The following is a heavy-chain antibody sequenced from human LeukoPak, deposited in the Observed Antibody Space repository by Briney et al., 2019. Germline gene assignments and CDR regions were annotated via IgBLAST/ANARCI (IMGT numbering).Heavy chain of an antibody. CDR1: GYSFTSYW. CDR2: IYPGDSDT. V-gene: IGHV5-51*01. Sequence: GESLKISCKGSGYSFTSYWIGWVRQMPGKGLEWMGIIYPGDSDTRYCPSFQGQVTISADKSISTAYLQWSSLKASDTAMYYCARQHPSYSSGRAFDIWGQGTMVTVSS. CDR3: ARQHPSYSSGRAFDI. J-gene: IGHJ3*02. D-gene: IGHD6-19*01.